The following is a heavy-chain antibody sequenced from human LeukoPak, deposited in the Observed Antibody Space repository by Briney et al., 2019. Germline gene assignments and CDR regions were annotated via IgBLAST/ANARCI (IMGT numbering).Heavy chain of an antibody. D-gene: IGHD4-11*01. CDR2: IWYGGSNK. J-gene: IGHJ4*02. CDR3: AKEDYSSSFDY. Sequence: GGSLRLSCAASGFTFSSYGMHWVRQAPGKGLEWVAVIWYGGSNKYYADSVKGRFTISRDNSKNTLYLQMNGLRAEDTAVYYCAKEDYSSSFDYWGQGTLVTVSS. CDR1: GFTFSSYG. V-gene: IGHV3-30*02.